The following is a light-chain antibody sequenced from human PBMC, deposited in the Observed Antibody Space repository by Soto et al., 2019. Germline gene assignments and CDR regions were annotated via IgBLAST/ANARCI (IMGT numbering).Light chain of an antibody. CDR2: KAS. CDR3: QQYNSYPCT. V-gene: IGKV1-5*03. Sequence: DIHMTQSPSTLSASVGDRVTITCRASQSINIWLAWYQQKPGKAPNLLIYKASSLDSGVPSRFSGSGSGTEFTLTISSLQPDDFATYYCQQYNSYPCTFGQGTKV. J-gene: IGKJ1*01. CDR1: QSINIW.